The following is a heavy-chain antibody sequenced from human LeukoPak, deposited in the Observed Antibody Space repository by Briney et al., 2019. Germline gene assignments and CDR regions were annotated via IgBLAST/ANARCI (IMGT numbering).Heavy chain of an antibody. CDR3: ARDRSVYYDILTGWGFFDY. J-gene: IGHJ4*02. CDR2: ISSSGSTI. V-gene: IGHV3-48*04. Sequence: GGSLRLSCAASGFTFSSYSMNWVRQAPGKGLEWVSYISSSGSTIYYADSVKGRFTISRDNAKNSLYLQMNSLRAEDTAVYYCARDRSVYYDILTGWGFFDYWGQGTLVTVSS. CDR1: GFTFSSYS. D-gene: IGHD3-9*01.